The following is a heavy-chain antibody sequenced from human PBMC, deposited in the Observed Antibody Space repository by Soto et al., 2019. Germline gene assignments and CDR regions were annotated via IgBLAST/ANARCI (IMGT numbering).Heavy chain of an antibody. CDR2: ISSSGTFI. Sequence: GGSLRLSCAASGFTFSYYSMNWVRQAPGKGLEWVSFISSSGTFIHYADSVKGRFTISRDNAKNSLYLQMNSLRAEDTAVFYCGRVFYGSGSYFVDNWGQGTLVTVSS. J-gene: IGHJ4*02. CDR3: GRVFYGSGSYFVDN. CDR1: GFTFSYYS. V-gene: IGHV3-21*01. D-gene: IGHD3-10*01.